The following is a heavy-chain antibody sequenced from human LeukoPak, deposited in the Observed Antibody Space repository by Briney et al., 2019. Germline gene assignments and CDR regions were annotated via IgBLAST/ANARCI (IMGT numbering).Heavy chain of an antibody. CDR1: GGTFSSYA. CDR2: IIPIFGTA. V-gene: IGHV1-69*06. J-gene: IGHJ6*03. D-gene: IGHD3-22*01. Sequence: GASVKVSCKASGGTFSSYAISWVRQAPGQGLEWMGGIIPIFGTANYAQKFQGRVTITADKSTSTAYMELSSLRSEDTAVYYCARVRYYYDSSGYNYYYYYMDVWGKGTTVTVSS. CDR3: ARVRYYYDSSGYNYYYYYMDV.